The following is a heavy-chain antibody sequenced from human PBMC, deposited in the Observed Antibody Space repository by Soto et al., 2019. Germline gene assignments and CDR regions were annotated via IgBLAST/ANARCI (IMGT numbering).Heavy chain of an antibody. D-gene: IGHD3-22*01. J-gene: IGHJ4*02. CDR2: IWYDGSNK. V-gene: IGHV3-33*01. CDR3: ARNLPYDSCGYYFMGFDD. CDR1: GFTFSSYG. Sequence: QVQLVESGGGVVQPGRSLRLSCAASGFTFSSYGMHWVRQAPGKGLEWVAVIWYDGSNKYYADSVKGRFTISRDNSKNTLYLPMNSLEGVDTAVYYCARNLPYDSCGYYFMGFDDWCQGTLVIVSA.